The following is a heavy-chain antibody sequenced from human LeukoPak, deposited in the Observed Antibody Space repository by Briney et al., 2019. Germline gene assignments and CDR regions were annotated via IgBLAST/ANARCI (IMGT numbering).Heavy chain of an antibody. Sequence: GASVKVSCKASGYTFTGYYMHWVRQAPGQGLEGMGWINPNRWGTNYAQKFQGRVTMTRATSISTAYMELSRLRSDDTAVYYCARGTRSEWLRLPKNWFDPWGQGTLVTVSS. CDR3: ARGTRSEWLRLPKNWFDP. D-gene: IGHD3-3*01. CDR1: GYTFTGYY. CDR2: INPNRWGT. J-gene: IGHJ5*02. V-gene: IGHV1-2*02.